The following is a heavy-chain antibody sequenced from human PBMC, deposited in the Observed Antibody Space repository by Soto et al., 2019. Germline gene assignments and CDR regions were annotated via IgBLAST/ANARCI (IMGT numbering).Heavy chain of an antibody. CDR3: ANRRGYGELDY. D-gene: IGHD5-18*01. V-gene: IGHV3-30*18. CDR2: ISYDGSNK. CDR1: GFTFSSYG. Sequence: ESGGGVVQPGRSLRLSCAASGFTFSSYGMHWVRQAPGKGLEWVAVISYDGSNKYYADSVKGRFTISRDNSKNTLYLQMNSLRAEDTAVYYCANRRGYGELDYWGQGTLVTVSS. J-gene: IGHJ4*02.